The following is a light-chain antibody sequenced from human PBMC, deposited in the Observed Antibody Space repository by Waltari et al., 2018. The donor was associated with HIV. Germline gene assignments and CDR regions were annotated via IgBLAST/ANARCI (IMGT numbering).Light chain of an antibody. J-gene: IGKJ2*01. CDR2: AAS. CDR1: QTISSY. Sequence: DIQMTQSPSSLSASIGDRVTITCRPSQTISSYLNWYQQKPGKDPKLLIYAASSLQGGVPSRFSGSGSGTDFTLTISSLQREDFATYYGQQTDSTPYTFGQGTKLEIK. V-gene: IGKV1-39*01. CDR3: QQTDSTPYT.